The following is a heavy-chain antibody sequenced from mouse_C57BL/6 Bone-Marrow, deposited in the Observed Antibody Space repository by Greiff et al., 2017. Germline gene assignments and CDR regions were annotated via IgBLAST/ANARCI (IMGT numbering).Heavy chain of an antibody. CDR1: GYTFTSYW. CDR3: AREGLYDYPDY. D-gene: IGHD2-4*01. J-gene: IGHJ2*01. V-gene: IGHV1-69*01. CDR2: IDPSDSYT. Sequence: VQLQQPGAELVMPGASVKLSCKASGYTFTSYWMHWVKQRPGQGLERIGEIDPSDSYTNYNQKFKGKSTLTVDKSSSTAYMQLSSLTSEDSAVYYCAREGLYDYPDYWGQGTTLTVSS.